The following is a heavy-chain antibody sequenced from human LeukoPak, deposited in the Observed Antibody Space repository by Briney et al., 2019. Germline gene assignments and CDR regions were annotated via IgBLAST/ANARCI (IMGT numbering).Heavy chain of an antibody. D-gene: IGHD3-22*01. CDR1: GYTFTSYG. CDR3: ARDTPAVYDNSGYKDAFDI. J-gene: IGHJ3*02. V-gene: IGHV1-18*01. Sequence: ASVKVSCKASGYTFTSYGISWVRQAPGQGLEWMGWISAYNGNTNYAQKLQGRVTMTTDTSTSTAYMELRSLRSDDTAVYYCARDTPAVYDNSGYKDAFDIWGQGTMVTVSS. CDR2: ISAYNGNT.